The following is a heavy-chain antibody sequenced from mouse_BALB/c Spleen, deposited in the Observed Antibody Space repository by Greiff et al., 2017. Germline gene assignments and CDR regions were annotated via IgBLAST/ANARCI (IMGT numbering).Heavy chain of an antibody. V-gene: IGHV5-9-1*01. CDR2: ISSGGSYT. J-gene: IGHJ2*01. D-gene: IGHD2-14*01. CDR3: AREVQGYFDY. Sequence: DVMLVESGGGLVKPGGSLKLSCAASGFTFSSYAMSWVRQTPEKRLEWVATISSGGSYTYYPDSVKGRFTISRDNAKNTLYLQMSSLRSEDTAMYYCAREVQGYFDYWGQGTTLTVSS. CDR1: GFTFSSYA.